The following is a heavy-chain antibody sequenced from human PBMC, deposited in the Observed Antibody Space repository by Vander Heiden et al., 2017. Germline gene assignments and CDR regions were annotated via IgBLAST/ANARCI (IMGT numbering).Heavy chain of an antibody. CDR3: ARDFNGDYFFDY. V-gene: IGHV1-46*01. D-gene: IGHD4-17*01. J-gene: IGHJ4*02. CDR2: VNPSGGRS. CDR1: GFTFPSYY. Sequence: QVQLVQSGAEVKKPGASVKGSCKASGFTFPSYYMHWVRQAPGQGLEWMGIVNPSGGRSSYAQKFQGRVTVTWDTSTSTVYMDLSSLISEDTAVYYCARDFNGDYFFDYWGQGTLVTVSS.